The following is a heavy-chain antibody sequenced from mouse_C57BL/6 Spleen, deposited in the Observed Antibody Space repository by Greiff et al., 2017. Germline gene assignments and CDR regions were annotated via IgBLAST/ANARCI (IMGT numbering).Heavy chain of an antibody. V-gene: IGHV2-9-1*01. Sequence: VKLQEPGPGLVAPSQSLSITCTVSGYSLTSYAISWVRQPPGKGLEWLGVIWTGGGTNHNTALKSRLSTIKDNTKSQVYLKMNSLQTDDTARDSCASKGESWYCDVGGTGTTVTVSS. CDR3: ASKGESWYCDV. CDR1: GYSLTSYA. J-gene: IGHJ1*03. CDR2: IWTGGGT.